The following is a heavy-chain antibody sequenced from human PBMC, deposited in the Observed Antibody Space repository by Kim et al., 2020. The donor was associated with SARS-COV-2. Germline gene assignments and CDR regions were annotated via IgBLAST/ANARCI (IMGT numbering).Heavy chain of an antibody. CDR3: AGGWPGWFDP. V-gene: IGHV4-31*02. Sequence: GTTSNTPSLNSRVTRSTDTSKNHFSLKLSSVTAADTAVYYCAGGWPGWFDPWGQGTLVTVSS. CDR2: GTT. J-gene: IGHJ5*02.